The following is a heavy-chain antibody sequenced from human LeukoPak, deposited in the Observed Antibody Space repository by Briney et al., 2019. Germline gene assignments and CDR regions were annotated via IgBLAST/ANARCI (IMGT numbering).Heavy chain of an antibody. D-gene: IGHD1-26*01. V-gene: IGHV3-15*01. J-gene: IGHJ4*02. CDR2: IKSKTDGGTT. CDR3: TTGSGSYSPLDY. CDR1: GFTFSNAW. Sequence: GGSLRLSCAASGFTFSNAWMSWVRQAPGKGLEWVGRIKSKTDGGTTDYAAPVKGRFTISRDDSKNTLYLQMNSLKTEDTAVYCCTTGSGSYSPLDYWGQGTLVTVSS.